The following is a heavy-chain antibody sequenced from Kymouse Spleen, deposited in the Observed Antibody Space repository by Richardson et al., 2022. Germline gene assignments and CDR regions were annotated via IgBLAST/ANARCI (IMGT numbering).Heavy chain of an antibody. D-gene: IGHD1-7*01. J-gene: IGHJ4*02. CDR2: IKSKTDGGTT. CDR3: TTDPPGTIDFDY. CDR1: GFTFSNAW. V-gene: IGHV3-15*01. Sequence: EVQLVESGGGLVKPGGSLRLSCAASGFTFSNAWMSWVRQAPGKGLEWVGRIKSKTDGGTTDYAAPVKGRFTISRDDSKNTLYLQMNSLKTEDTAVYYCTTDPPGTIDFDYWGQGTLVTVSS.